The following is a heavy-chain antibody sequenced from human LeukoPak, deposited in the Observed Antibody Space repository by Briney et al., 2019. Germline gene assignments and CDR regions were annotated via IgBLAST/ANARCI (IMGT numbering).Heavy chain of an antibody. D-gene: IGHD3-22*01. V-gene: IGHV3-21*01. CDR2: ISSSSDYI. CDR1: EFTFSTYS. CDR3: AREVFSGSN. Sequence: GGSLRLSCAASEFTFSTYSMNWVRQAPGKGLEWVSSISSSSDYIYYADSVKGRFTISRDNAKYSLYLQMNSLRAADTAVYYCAREVFSGSNWGQGTLVTVSS. J-gene: IGHJ4*02.